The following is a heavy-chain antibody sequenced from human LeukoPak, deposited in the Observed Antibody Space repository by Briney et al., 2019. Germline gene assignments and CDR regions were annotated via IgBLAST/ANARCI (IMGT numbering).Heavy chain of an antibody. CDR1: GGSISSYY. D-gene: IGHD6-13*01. V-gene: IGHV4-4*07. CDR2: IYTSGST. CDR3: ARDVRAPSSWTPRGFFDY. Sequence: PSETLSLTCTVSGGSISSYYWSWIRQPAGKGLEWIGRIYTSGSTHYNPSLKSRVTMSVDTSKNQFSLKLSSVTAADTAAYYCARDVRAPSSWTPRGFFDYWGQGTLVTVSS. J-gene: IGHJ4*02.